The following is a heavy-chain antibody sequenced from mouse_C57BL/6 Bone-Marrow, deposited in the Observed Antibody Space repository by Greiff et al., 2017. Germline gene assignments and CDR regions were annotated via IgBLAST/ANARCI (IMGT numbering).Heavy chain of an antibody. D-gene: IGHD2-4*01. Sequence: QVQLQQSGAELVKPGASVKISCKASGYTFTDYYINWVKQRPGQGLEWIGKIGPGSGSTYYNEKFKGKATLTADKSSSTAYMQLSSLTSEDSAVYFCARFIYYDYDEGDYYAMDYWGQGTSVTVSS. J-gene: IGHJ4*01. CDR2: IGPGSGST. CDR1: GYTFTDYY. V-gene: IGHV1-77*01. CDR3: ARFIYYDYDEGDYYAMDY.